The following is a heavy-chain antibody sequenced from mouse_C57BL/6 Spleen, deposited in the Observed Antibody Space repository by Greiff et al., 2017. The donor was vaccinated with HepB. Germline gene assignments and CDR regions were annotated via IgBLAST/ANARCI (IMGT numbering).Heavy chain of an antibody. CDR2: INPGSGGT. CDR1: GSAFTNYL. V-gene: IGHV1-54*01. Sequence: VQLQESGAELVRPGTSVKVSCKASGSAFTNYLIEWVKQRPGQGLEWIGVINPGSGGTNYNEKFKGKATLTADKSSSTAYMQLSSLTSEDSAVYFCARPLIYYGNYDAMDYWGQGTSVTVSS. J-gene: IGHJ4*01. D-gene: IGHD2-1*01. CDR3: ARPLIYYGNYDAMDY.